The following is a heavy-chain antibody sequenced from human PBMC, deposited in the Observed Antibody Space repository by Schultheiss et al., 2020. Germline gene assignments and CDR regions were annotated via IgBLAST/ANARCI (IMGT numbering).Heavy chain of an antibody. CDR3: ARGPRKNWYFDL. Sequence: SETLSLTCAVYGGSFSGYYWSWIRQSPGKGLEWIGYIHYSGSTNYNPSLRSRVSISIDMSKNQFSLKLSSVTAADTAVYYCARGPRKNWYFDLWGRGTLVTVSS. J-gene: IGHJ2*01. CDR2: IHYSGST. V-gene: IGHV4-34*01. CDR1: GGSFSGYY.